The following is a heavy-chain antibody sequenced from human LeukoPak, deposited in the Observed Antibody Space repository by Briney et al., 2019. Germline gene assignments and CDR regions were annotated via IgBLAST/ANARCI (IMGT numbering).Heavy chain of an antibody. CDR2: MIGDGSEI. D-gene: IGHD3-10*01. CDR1: GFTFSNSW. Sequence: PGGSLRLSCAASGFTFSNSWMTWVRQAPGKGLEWVASMIGDGSEIHYVDSVKGRFTISKDNTKNSLYLQMNSLRAEDTAFYYCVRETSARGVSTHWGQGTLVTVSS. CDR3: VRETSARGVSTH. J-gene: IGHJ4*02. V-gene: IGHV3-7*03.